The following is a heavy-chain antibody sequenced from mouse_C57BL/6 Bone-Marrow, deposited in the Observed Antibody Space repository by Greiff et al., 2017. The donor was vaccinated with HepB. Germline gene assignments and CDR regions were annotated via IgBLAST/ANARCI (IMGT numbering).Heavy chain of an antibody. CDR1: GYTFTDYN. CDR3: ARKDYGSSHWYFDV. D-gene: IGHD1-1*01. J-gene: IGHJ1*03. Sequence: EVQLQQSGPELVKPGASVKIPCKASGYTFTDYNMDWVKQSHGKSLEWIGDINPNNGGTIYNQKFKGKATLTVDKSSSTAYMELRSLTSEDTAVYYCARKDYGSSHWYFDVWGTGTTVTVSS. V-gene: IGHV1-18*01. CDR2: INPNNGGT.